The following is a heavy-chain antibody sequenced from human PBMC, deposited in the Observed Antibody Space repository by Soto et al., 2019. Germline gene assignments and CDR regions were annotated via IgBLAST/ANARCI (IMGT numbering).Heavy chain of an antibody. CDR1: GGTFSSYR. Sequence: ALVQVSCKASGGTFSSYRINWVRQAPGQGLEWVGGIVPIYRTADYAQKFQGRVTITADESARTSYMELRSLKSQDTAVYYCVRDSGAKLSSSWGQGTLVTVSS. J-gene: IGHJ4*02. CDR2: IVPIYRTA. V-gene: IGHV1-69*13. D-gene: IGHD6-13*01. CDR3: VRDSGAKLSSS.